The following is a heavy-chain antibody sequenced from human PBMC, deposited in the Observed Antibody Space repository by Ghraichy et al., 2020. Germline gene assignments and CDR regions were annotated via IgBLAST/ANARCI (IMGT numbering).Heavy chain of an antibody. J-gene: IGHJ4*02. CDR3: ARFYCRSTSCYVGYFDY. CDR2: INPNSGGT. V-gene: IGHV1-2*04. D-gene: IGHD2-2*01. Sequence: ASVKVSCKASGYTFTGYYMHWVRQAPGQGLEWMGWINPNSGGTNYAQKFQGWVTMTRDTSISTAYMELSRLRSDDTAVYYCARFYCRSTSCYVGYFDYWGQGTLVTVSS. CDR1: GYTFTGYY.